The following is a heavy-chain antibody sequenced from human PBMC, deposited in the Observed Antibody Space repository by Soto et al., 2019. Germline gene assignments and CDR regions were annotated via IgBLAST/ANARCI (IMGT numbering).Heavy chain of an antibody. D-gene: IGHD3-10*01. J-gene: IGHJ3*02. CDR3: ARDLWFESPQTFDI. V-gene: IGHV3-21*01. CDR1: GFTFSSYS. Sequence: PGGSLRLSCAASGFTFSSYSMNWVRQAPGKGLEWVSSISSSSSYIYYADSVKGRFTISRDNAKNSLYLQMNSLRAEDTAVYYCARDLWFESPQTFDIWGQGTMVTVSS. CDR2: ISSSSSYI.